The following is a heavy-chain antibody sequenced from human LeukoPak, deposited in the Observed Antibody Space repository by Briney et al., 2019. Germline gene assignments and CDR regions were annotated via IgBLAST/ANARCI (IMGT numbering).Heavy chain of an antibody. Sequence: GGSLRLSCAASGFTFSSYSMNWVRQAPGKGLEWVSSISSSCSYIHYADSVKGRFTISRDNAKNSLYLQMNSLRAEDTAVYYCARERGREDCSGGSCPLDAFDIWGQGTMVTVSS. CDR1: GFTFSSYS. CDR2: ISSSCSYI. CDR3: ARERGREDCSGGSCPLDAFDI. D-gene: IGHD2-15*01. J-gene: IGHJ3*02. V-gene: IGHV3-21*01.